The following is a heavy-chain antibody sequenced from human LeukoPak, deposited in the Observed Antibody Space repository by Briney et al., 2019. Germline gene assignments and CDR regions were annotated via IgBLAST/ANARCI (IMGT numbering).Heavy chain of an antibody. D-gene: IGHD3-22*01. CDR3: ARDVGGDSTGFWYFDL. CDR1: GFGFGSYG. J-gene: IGHJ2*01. CDR2: ISRNGDYI. Sequence: PGGSLRLSCAASGFGFGSYGMNWVRQAPGKGLEWASSISRNGDYIDYAASLKGRFIISRDNANKSLSLEMNSLRVEDTALYFCARDVGGDSTGFWYFDLWGRGTLVTVSS. V-gene: IGHV3-21*01.